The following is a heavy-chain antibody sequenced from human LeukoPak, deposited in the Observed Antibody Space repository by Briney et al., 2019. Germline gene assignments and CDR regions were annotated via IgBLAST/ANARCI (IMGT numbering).Heavy chain of an antibody. J-gene: IGHJ5*02. CDR3: MRDYMGWFDP. CDR2: ISLDGSTE. Sequence: GRSLRLSCVASGFSLSNFQMYWVRQAPGKGLEWVSIISLDGSTEFYADSVKGRFTISRDTASNTMHLEMNNLRIEDTAVYYCMRDYMGWFDPWGQGSLVTVSS. V-gene: IGHV3-30-3*01. CDR1: GFSLSNFQ. D-gene: IGHD3-10*01.